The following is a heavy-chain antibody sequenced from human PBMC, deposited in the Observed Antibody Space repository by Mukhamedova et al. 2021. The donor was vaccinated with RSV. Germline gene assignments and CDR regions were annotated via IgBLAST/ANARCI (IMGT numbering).Heavy chain of an antibody. Sequence: VRQAPGQGLEWMGGIIPIFGTANYAQKFQGRVTITADESTSTAYMELSSLRSEDTAVYYCARVTSYSYGAVDYWGQGPLVTGSS. CDR2: IIPIFGTA. V-gene: IGHV1-69*01. D-gene: IGHD5-18*01. J-gene: IGHJ4*02. CDR3: ARVTSYSYGAVDY.